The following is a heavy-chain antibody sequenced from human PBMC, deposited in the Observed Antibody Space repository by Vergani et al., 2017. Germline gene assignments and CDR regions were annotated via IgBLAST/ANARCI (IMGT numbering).Heavy chain of an antibody. J-gene: IGHJ4*02. CDR3: ALVTDYSDCSGYYLDY. CDR1: GYSLTELT. D-gene: IGHD3-22*01. V-gene: IGHV1-24*01. CDR2: FEPEHGEV. Sequence: QVQLVQSGSEVRKPGASVKVSCQVSGYSLTELTIHWVRQAPGKGLEWMGGFEPEHGEVTFAHHIQGRVTMTEDRSTDTAYMELSSLRAEYTALYYCALVTDYSDCSGYYLDYWGQGTLVTVSS.